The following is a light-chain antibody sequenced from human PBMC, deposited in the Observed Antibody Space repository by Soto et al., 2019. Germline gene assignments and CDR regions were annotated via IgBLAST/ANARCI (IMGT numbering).Light chain of an antibody. J-gene: IGKJ2*01. CDR3: QQSHSTPYT. V-gene: IGKV1-39*01. Sequence: DIQMTQSPSSLSASLGDTVTITCRASQSIRTCLNWYQQKSGKVPELLIYSSSSLQSGVPSRFSGSGSGTDFTLTISSLQPEDFATYYCQQSHSTPYTFGQGTNLDIK. CDR1: QSIRTC. CDR2: SSS.